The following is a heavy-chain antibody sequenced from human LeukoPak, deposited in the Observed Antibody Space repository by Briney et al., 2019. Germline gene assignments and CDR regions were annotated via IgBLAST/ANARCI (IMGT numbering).Heavy chain of an antibody. CDR3: ARWAGGPGRIAY. J-gene: IGHJ4*02. CDR2: IYYSGST. V-gene: IGHV4-61*01. Sequence: SETLSLTCTVSGGSVSSGSYYWSWIRQPPGKGLEWIGYIYYSGSTNYNASLNSRVTISVDTSKNQFSLKLSSVPAADTAVYYCARWAGGPGRIAYWGQETLVTVPP. CDR1: GGSVSSGSYY. D-gene: IGHD1-1*01.